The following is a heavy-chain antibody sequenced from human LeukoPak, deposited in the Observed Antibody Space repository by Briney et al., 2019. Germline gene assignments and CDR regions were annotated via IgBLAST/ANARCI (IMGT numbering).Heavy chain of an antibody. CDR3: ARKRYTAMGYFDY. D-gene: IGHD5-18*01. V-gene: IGHV4-59*01. J-gene: IGHJ4*02. CDR1: GGSISSYY. Sequence: SETLSLTCTVSGGSISSYYWSWIRQPPGKGLEWIGYIYYSGSTNYNPSLKSRVTISVDTSKNQFSLELSSVTAADTAVYYCARKRYTAMGYFDYWGQGTLVTVSS. CDR2: IYYSGST.